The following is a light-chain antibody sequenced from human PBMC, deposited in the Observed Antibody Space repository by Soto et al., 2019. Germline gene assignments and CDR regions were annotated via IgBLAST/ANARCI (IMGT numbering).Light chain of an antibody. Sequence: EIVLTQSPATLSSSPGERATLSCRASQSVGSYLAWYQQKPGQAPRLLIYDASNRAPGIPARFSGSGSGTAFTLTIRSLEHDDFAVYHCLQRSIGFTFGPGTKVDIK. V-gene: IGKV3-11*01. CDR3: LQRSIGFT. CDR1: QSVGSY. J-gene: IGKJ3*01. CDR2: DAS.